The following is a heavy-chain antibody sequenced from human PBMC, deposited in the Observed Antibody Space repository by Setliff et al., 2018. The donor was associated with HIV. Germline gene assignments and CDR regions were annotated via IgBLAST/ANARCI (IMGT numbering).Heavy chain of an antibody. CDR3: ARARGPPLPVLDF. V-gene: IGHV4-39*07. CDR1: GGSISSSGPGYY. D-gene: IGHD3-10*01. CDR2: IYYRGSA. J-gene: IGHJ4*02. Sequence: SETLSLTCTVSGGSISSSGPGYYWGWVRQSPGKGLEWIGVIYYRGSAYYNLSLQSRVTLSVDTSKNSFSLHLTSVTAADTAVYFCARARGPPLPVLDFWGPGTLVTVSS.